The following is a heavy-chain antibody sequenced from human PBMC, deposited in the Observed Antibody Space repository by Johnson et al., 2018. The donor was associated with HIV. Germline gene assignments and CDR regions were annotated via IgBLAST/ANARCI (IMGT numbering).Heavy chain of an antibody. Sequence: VQLVESGGGLVQPGGSLRLSCAACGFTLSSYWMSWVRQAPGKGLEWVANIQQDGSEKYYVDSVKGRFTISRDNSKNTLYLQMNSLKTEDTAVYYCTTDLVGIVGATQDAFDIWGQGTMVTVSS. D-gene: IGHD1-26*01. CDR2: IQQDGSEK. V-gene: IGHV3-7*03. CDR3: TTDLVGIVGATQDAFDI. CDR1: GFTLSSYW. J-gene: IGHJ3*02.